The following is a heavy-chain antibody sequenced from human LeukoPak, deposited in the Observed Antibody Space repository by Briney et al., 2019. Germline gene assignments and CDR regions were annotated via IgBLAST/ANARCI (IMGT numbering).Heavy chain of an antibody. Sequence: KTGGSLRLSWTPAGFTFNDFVMQSVRQVQGKSLEWVALISGDGGTTDYASSVEGRFTISRDNTQKSLFLEMNNLGTEDTALYYCAKSGLGDHGIFTGRGSPYYYYYLDVWGKGTTVIVS. V-gene: IGHV3-43*02. CDR2: ISGDGGTT. J-gene: IGHJ6*03. CDR1: GFTFNDFV. CDR3: AKSGLGDHGIFTGRGSPYYYYYLDV. D-gene: IGHD2-21*02.